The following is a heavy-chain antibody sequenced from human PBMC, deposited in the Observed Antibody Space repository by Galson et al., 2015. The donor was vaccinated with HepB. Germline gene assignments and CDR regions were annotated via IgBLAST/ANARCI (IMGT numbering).Heavy chain of an antibody. J-gene: IGHJ4*02. D-gene: IGHD3-10*01. V-gene: IGHV1-24*01. CDR1: GYTLTELS. CDR2: FDPEDGET. Sequence: SVKVSCKVSGYTLTELSMHWVRQAPGKGLEWMGGFDPEDGETIYAQKFQGRVTMTEDTSTDTAYMELSSLRSEDTAVYYCATEWYYYGSGSSDYYFDYWGQGTLVTVSS. CDR3: ATEWYYYGSGSSDYYFDY.